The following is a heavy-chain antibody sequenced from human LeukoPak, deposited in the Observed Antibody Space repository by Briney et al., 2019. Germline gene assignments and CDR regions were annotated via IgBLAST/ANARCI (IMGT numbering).Heavy chain of an antibody. CDR3: ASYHHRDFGDYYGMDV. CDR2: INPSGGST. J-gene: IGHJ6*02. Sequence: ASVKVSCKASGYTFTTYYMHWVRQAPGQGLEWMGLINPSGGSTRYAQKLQGRVTMTRDTSTSTVYMELSSLISEDTAVYYCASYHHRDFGDYYGMDVWGQGTTVTVSS. CDR1: GYTFTTYY. V-gene: IGHV1-46*04. D-gene: IGHD4-17*01.